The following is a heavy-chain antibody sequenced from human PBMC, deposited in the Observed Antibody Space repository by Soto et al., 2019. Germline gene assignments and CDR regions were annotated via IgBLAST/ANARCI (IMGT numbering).Heavy chain of an antibody. V-gene: IGHV1-2*02. CDR1: GYTFTSYG. CDR2: INPNSGGT. D-gene: IGHD6-13*01. CDR3: ARVGIAPAGNLVYHYGMDV. J-gene: IGHJ6*02. Sequence: GASVKVSCKTSGYTFTSYGISWVRQAPGQGLEWMGCINPNSGGTNYAQKFQGRVTMTRDTSISTAYMELSTLRPDDTAVYYCARVGIAPAGNLVYHYGMDVGGQGTTVTVSS.